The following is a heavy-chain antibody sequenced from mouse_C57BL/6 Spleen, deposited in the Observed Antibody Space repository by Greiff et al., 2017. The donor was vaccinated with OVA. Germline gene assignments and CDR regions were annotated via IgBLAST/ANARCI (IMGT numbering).Heavy chain of an antibody. CDR1: GYTFTSYW. J-gene: IGHJ1*03. Sequence: QVHVKQPGAELVKPGASVKMSCKASGYTFTSYWITWVKQRPGQGLEWIGDIYPGSGSTNYNEKFKSKATLTVDTSSSTAYMQLSSLTSEDSAVYYGARFSGYGYWYFDVWGTGTTVTVSS. V-gene: IGHV1-55*01. CDR3: ARFSGYGYWYFDV. CDR2: IYPGSGST. D-gene: IGHD2-10*02.